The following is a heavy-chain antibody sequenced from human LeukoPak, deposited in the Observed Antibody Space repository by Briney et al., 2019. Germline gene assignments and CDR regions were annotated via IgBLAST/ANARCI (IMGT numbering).Heavy chain of an antibody. D-gene: IGHD2-2*01. CDR2: ISGNGGST. Sequence: GGSLRLSCAASGFTFSSYAMSWVRQAPGEGLEWVSAISGNGGSTYCADSVKGRFTITRDNSKNTLSLEMNSLRPEDTAVYYCSTGSKYCSRTNYYLIDDWGQRILLIAYS. CDR3: STGSKYCSRTNYYLIDD. J-gene: IGHJ4*02. CDR1: GFTFSSYA. V-gene: IGHV3-23*01.